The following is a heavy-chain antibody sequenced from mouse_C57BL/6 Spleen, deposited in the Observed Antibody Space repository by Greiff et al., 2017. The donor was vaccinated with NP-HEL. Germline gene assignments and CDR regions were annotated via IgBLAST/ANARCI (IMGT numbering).Heavy chain of an antibody. J-gene: IGHJ1*03. D-gene: IGHD4-1*01. Sequence: EVKLMESGGGLVQPGGSLKLSCAASGFTFSDYGMAWVRQAPRKGPEWVAFISNLAYSIYYADTVTGRFTISRENAKNTLYLEMSSLRSEDTAMYYCARLTGHWYFDVWGTGTTVTVSS. CDR2: ISNLAYSI. CDR3: ARLTGHWYFDV. CDR1: GFTFSDYG. V-gene: IGHV5-15*01.